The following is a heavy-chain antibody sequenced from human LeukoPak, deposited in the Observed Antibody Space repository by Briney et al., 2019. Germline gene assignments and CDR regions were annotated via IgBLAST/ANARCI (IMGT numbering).Heavy chain of an antibody. J-gene: IGHJ4*02. CDR3: ARDPIYDILTGYYSAHFDY. D-gene: IGHD3-9*01. CDR2: INPSGGST. Sequence: GASVKVSCKASGYTFTSYYMHWVRQALGQGLEWMGIINPSGGSTSYAQKFQGRVTMTRDTSTSTVYMELSSLRSEDTAVYYCARDPIYDILTGYYSAHFDYWGQGTLVTVSS. V-gene: IGHV1-46*01. CDR1: GYTFTSYY.